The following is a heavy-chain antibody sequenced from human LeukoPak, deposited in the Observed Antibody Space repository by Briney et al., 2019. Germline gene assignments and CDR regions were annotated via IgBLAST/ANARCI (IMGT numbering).Heavy chain of an antibody. CDR2: ISSSGSTI. CDR3: ARDHGGSYMVFDY. Sequence: GGSLRLSCAASGFTFSSYEMNWVRQAPGKGLEWVSYISSSGSTIYYADSVKGRFTISRDNAKDALYLQMNSLRAEDTAVYYCARDHGGSYMVFDYWGQGTLVTVSS. J-gene: IGHJ4*02. CDR1: GFTFSSYE. D-gene: IGHD1-26*01. V-gene: IGHV3-48*03.